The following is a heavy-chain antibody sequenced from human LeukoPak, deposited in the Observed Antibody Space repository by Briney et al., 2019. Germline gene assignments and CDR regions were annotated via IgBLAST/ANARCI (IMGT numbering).Heavy chain of an antibody. D-gene: IGHD1-26*01. CDR3: ESLGVGVARDAFDI. CDR1: GGTFSSYA. Sequence: ASVKVSCKASGGTFSSYAISWVRQAPGQGLEWMGRIIPIFGTANYAQKFQGRVTITTDESTSTAYMELSSLRSEDTAVYYCESLGVGVARDAFDIWGQGTMVTVSS. CDR2: IIPIFGTA. V-gene: IGHV1-69*05. J-gene: IGHJ3*02.